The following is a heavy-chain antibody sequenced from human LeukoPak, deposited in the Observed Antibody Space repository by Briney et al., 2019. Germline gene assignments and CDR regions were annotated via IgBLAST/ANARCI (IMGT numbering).Heavy chain of an antibody. CDR1: GYTFSSYG. J-gene: IGHJ4*02. D-gene: IGHD2-2*01. V-gene: IGHV1-18*01. CDR2: ISAYNGNT. CDR3: ARAFYCSSTSCYAYYFDY. Sequence: ASVKVSCKASGYTFSSYGISWVRQAPGQGLEWMGWISAYNGNTNYAQKLQGRVTMTTDTSTSTAYMELRSLRSDDTAVYYCARAFYCSSTSCYAYYFDYWGQGTLVTVSS.